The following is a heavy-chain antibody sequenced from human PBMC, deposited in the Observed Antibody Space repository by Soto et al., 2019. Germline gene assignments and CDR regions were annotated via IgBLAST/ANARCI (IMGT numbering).Heavy chain of an antibody. CDR1: GFTFSSYG. CDR2: IWYDGSNK. J-gene: IGHJ3*02. CDR3: ARGDRGYSYGGAFDI. V-gene: IGHV3-33*01. D-gene: IGHD5-18*01. Sequence: QVQLVESGGGVVQPGRSLRLSCAASGFTFSSYGMHWVRQAPGKGLEWVAVIWYDGSNKHYADSVKGRFTISRDNSKNTLYLQMNSLRAEDTAVYYCARGDRGYSYGGAFDIWGQGTMVTVSS.